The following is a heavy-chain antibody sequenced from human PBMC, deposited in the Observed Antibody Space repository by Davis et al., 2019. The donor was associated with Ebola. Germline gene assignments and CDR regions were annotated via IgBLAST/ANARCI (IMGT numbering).Heavy chain of an antibody. D-gene: IGHD6-13*01. CDR1: GGTFSSYA. V-gene: IGHV1-69*04. Sequence: SVKVSCKASGGTFSSYAISWVRQAPGQELEWMGRIIPILGIANYAQKFQGRVTITADKSTSTAYMELSSLRSEDTAVYYCARDVEAAAGGDGDDYWGQGTLVTVSS. CDR3: ARDVEAAAGGDGDDY. J-gene: IGHJ4*02. CDR2: IIPILGIA.